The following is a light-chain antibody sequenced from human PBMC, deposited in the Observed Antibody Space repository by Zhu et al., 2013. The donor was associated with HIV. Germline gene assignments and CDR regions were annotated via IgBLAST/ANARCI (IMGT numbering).Light chain of an antibody. Sequence: DIQMTQSPSTLSASVGDRVTITCRASQSISSWLAWYQQKPGKAPKLLIYDASSLKSGVPSRFSGSGSDTDFTLTISRLQSEDFATYYCLQDFSSPYTFGQGTKLEI. CDR1: QSISSW. V-gene: IGKV1-5*01. J-gene: IGKJ2*01. CDR3: LQDFSSPYT. CDR2: DAS.